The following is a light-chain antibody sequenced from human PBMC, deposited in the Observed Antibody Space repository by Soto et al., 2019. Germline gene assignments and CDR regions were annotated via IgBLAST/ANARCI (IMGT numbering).Light chain of an antibody. Sequence: DIVMTQSPSTLSASVEDRVIISCRASQSIGNNLNWYQQKPGKAPKILIFAASSWHSGVPSRFRGSRAGPACTRTISSLQQEDMITYCCQRSYCSPTTFGQGTKVEIK. CDR3: QRSYCSPTT. CDR2: AAS. J-gene: IGKJ1*01. CDR1: QSIGNN. V-gene: IGKV1-39*01.